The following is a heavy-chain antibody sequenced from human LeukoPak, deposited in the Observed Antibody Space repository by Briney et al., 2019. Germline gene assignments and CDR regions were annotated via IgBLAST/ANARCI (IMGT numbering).Heavy chain of an antibody. CDR3: ARGPNYDILTGWRKTHNAFDI. J-gene: IGHJ3*02. CDR2: IRYDGRNK. V-gene: IGHV3-30*02. D-gene: IGHD3-9*01. Sequence: SGGSLRLSCAASGFTFSSYGIHWVRQAPGKGLEWVAFIRYDGRNKYYAESVKGRFTISRDNSKNTLILQMNSLRAEDTAVYYCARGPNYDILTGWRKTHNAFDIWGQGTMVTVSS. CDR1: GFTFSSYG.